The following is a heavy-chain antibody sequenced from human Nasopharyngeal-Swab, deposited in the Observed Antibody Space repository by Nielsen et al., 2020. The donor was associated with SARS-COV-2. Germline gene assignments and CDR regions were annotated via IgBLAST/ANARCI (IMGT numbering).Heavy chain of an antibody. V-gene: IGHV3-74*01. Sequence: GESLKISCAASGFTFSSYWMHWVRQAPGKGLVWVSRINSDGSSTSYADSVKGRFTISRDNAKNTLYLQMNSLRAEDTAVYYCARDLRFFTPSNYYYYGMDAWGQGTTVTVSS. CDR3: ARDLRFFTPSNYYYYGMDA. J-gene: IGHJ6*02. CDR2: INSDGSST. CDR1: GFTFSSYW. D-gene: IGHD3-3*01.